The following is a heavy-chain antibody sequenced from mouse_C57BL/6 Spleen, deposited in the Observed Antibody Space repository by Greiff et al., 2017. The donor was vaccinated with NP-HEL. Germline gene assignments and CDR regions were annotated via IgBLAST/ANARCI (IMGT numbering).Heavy chain of an antibody. CDR2: INYDGSST. CDR3: AREGYYQGFAY. Sequence: EVKLMESEGGLVQPGSSMKLSCTASGFTFSDYYMAWVRQVPEKGLEWVANINYDGSSTYYLDSLKSRFIISRDNAKNILYLQMSSLKSEDTATYYCAREGYYQGFAYWGQGTLVTVSA. D-gene: IGHD1-1*01. V-gene: IGHV5-16*01. J-gene: IGHJ3*01. CDR1: GFTFSDYY.